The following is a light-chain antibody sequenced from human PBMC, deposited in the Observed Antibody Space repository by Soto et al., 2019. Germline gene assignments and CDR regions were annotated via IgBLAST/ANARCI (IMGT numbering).Light chain of an antibody. J-gene: IGKJ4*01. V-gene: IGKV3-11*01. CDR1: QSVSSY. Sequence: EIVLTQSPATLSLSPGERANLACRASQSVSSYLAWYQQKTGQAPRLLIYDASNRATGIPARFSGSGSGTDFTLTISSLEPEDCAVYYCQQRSNWPLTFGGGTKVEIK. CDR3: QQRSNWPLT. CDR2: DAS.